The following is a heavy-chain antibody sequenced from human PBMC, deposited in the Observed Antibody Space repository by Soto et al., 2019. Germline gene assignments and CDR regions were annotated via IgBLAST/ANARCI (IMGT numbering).Heavy chain of an antibody. V-gene: IGHV4-34*01. D-gene: IGHD3-22*01. J-gene: IGHJ4*02. CDR3: ARRNYYDSSGPIAYYFDY. CDR1: GGSFSGYY. Sequence: LETLSLTCAVYGGSFSGYYWSWIRQPPGKGLEWIGEINHSGSTNYNPSLKSRVTISVDTSKNQFSLKLSSVTAADTAVYYCARRNYYDSSGPIAYYFDYWGQGTLVTVSS. CDR2: INHSGST.